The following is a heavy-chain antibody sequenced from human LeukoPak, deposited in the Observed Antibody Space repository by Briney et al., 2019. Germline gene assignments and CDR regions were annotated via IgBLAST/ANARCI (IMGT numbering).Heavy chain of an antibody. Sequence: GSLRLSCAASGFTFSSYAMSWIRQPPGKGLEWIGEINHSGSTNYNPSLKSRVTISVDTSKNQFSLKLSSVTAADTAVYYCARQNNRGGGSRFDYWGQGTLVTVSS. CDR2: INHSGST. D-gene: IGHD1-14*01. V-gene: IGHV4-34*01. CDR3: ARQNNRGGGSRFDY. CDR1: GFTFSSYA. J-gene: IGHJ4*02.